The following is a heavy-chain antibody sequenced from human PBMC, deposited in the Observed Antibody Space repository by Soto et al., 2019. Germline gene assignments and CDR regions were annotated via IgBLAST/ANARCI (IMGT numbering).Heavy chain of an antibody. Sequence: ASVKVSCKVSGYTLTELSMHWVRQAPGKGLEWMGGFDPEDGETIYAQKFQGRVTMTEDTSTDTAYMELSSLRSEDTAVYYCATESIVVVPAPFDYWGQGTLVTVSS. CDR2: FDPEDGET. CDR1: GYTLTELS. D-gene: IGHD2-2*01. CDR3: ATESIVVVPAPFDY. J-gene: IGHJ4*02. V-gene: IGHV1-24*01.